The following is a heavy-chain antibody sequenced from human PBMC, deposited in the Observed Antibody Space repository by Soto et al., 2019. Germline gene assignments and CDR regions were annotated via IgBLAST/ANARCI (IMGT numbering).Heavy chain of an antibody. J-gene: IGHJ6*02. Sequence: QVQLVESGGGVVQPGASPRLSCEASGFAFSSYAMHWVRQAPGKGLERVGVISYDGNYIYYADSVKGRFTISRDNSKNTLYVQVNSLRPEDTAVYYCAKGILSATIGPYALDVWGQGTTVTVSS. CDR1: GFAFSSYA. CDR2: ISYDGNYI. D-gene: IGHD3-16*01. CDR3: AKGILSATIGPYALDV. V-gene: IGHV3-30*18.